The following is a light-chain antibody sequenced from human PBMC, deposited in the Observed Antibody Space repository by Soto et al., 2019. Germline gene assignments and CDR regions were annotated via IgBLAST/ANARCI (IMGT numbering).Light chain of an antibody. CDR3: QQYNNWPALT. Sequence: EIVMTQSPATLSVSPGERATLSCRASQRVRSNFAWYQQQPGQAPRLLIYGASTMATGIPARFSGSGSGTEFTLTISRLQSEDFAVYYCQQYNNWPALTFGQGTRMAIK. CDR2: GAS. J-gene: IGKJ5*01. CDR1: QRVRSN. V-gene: IGKV3D-15*01.